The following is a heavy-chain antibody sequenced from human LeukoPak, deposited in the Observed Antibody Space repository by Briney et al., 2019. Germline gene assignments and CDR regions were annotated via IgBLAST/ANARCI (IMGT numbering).Heavy chain of an antibody. CDR1: GYTFTGYY. CDR2: INPNSGGT. D-gene: IGHD3-3*01. CDR3: ARGSLSDFWSGYYTYFDF. Sequence: ASVKVSCKASGYTFTGYYMHWVRQAPGQGLEWMGWINPNSGGTNYAQKFQGRVTMTTDTSIGTAYMALSRLRSDDTAVYFCARGSLSDFWSGYYTYFDFWGQGTLVTVSS. V-gene: IGHV1-2*02. J-gene: IGHJ4*02.